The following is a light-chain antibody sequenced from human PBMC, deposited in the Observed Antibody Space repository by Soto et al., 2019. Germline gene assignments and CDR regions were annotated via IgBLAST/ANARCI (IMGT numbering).Light chain of an antibody. CDR3: QQYYSTPRT. CDR1: QSVIHTSNNKSY. V-gene: IGKV4-1*01. J-gene: IGKJ2*01. CDR2: WAS. Sequence: DIVMTQSPDSLAVSLGERATINCKSSQSVIHTSNNKSYLAWYQQKAGQPPELLLYWASARDSGVPDRFSGSGSGTDFTLTISSLQAEDVVVYYCQQYYSTPRTFGQGTKVDIK.